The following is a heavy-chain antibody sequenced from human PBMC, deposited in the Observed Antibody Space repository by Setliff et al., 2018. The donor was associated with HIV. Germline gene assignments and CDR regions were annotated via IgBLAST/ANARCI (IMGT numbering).Heavy chain of an antibody. CDR3: ARLGAYCSSTSCYSYYYYYYYMDV. V-gene: IGHV5-51*01. D-gene: IGHD2-2*02. J-gene: IGHJ6*03. Sequence: PGESLKISCKGSGYSFTSYWIGWVRQMPGKGLEWMGIIYPGDSDTRYSPSFQGQVIISADKSISTAYLQWSSLKASDTAMYYCARLGAYCSSTSCYSYYYYYYYMDVWGKGTTVTVSS. CDR1: GYSFTSYW. CDR2: IYPGDSDT.